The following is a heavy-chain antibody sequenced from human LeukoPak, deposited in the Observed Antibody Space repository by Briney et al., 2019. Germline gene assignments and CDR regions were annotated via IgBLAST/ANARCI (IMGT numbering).Heavy chain of an antibody. D-gene: IGHD3-16*01. V-gene: IGHV1-69*05. CDR3: VGGTRYYYYHYMDV. Sequence: SVKVSCKASGGTFSSYAISWVRQAPGQGLEWMGGIIPIFGTANYAQKFQGRVTITTDESTSTAYMELSSLRSEDTAVYYCVGGTRYYYYHYMDVWGKGTTVTVSS. J-gene: IGHJ6*03. CDR2: IIPIFGTA. CDR1: GGTFSSYA.